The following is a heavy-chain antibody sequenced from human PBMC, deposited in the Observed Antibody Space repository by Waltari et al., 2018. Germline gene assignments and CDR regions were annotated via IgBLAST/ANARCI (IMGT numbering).Heavy chain of an antibody. J-gene: IGHJ5*02. CDR2: IYHSGGT. CDR3: ARALSGGDRPSWFDP. CDR1: GYSISSGYY. V-gene: IGHV4-38-2*02. D-gene: IGHD3-10*01. Sequence: QVQLQESGPGLVKPSETLSLTCTVSGYSISSGYYWGWIRQPPGKGLEWIGSIYHSGGTYSSPSLKSRVTISVDTSKNQFSLKLSSVTAADTAVYYCARALSGGDRPSWFDPWGQGTLVTVSS.